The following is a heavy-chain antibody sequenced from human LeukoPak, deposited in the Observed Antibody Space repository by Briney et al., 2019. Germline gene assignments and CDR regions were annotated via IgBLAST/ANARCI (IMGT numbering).Heavy chain of an antibody. V-gene: IGHV5-10-1*01. Sequence: GESLKISCKGSGYSFTTYWITWVRQMPGKGLEWMGRIDPSDSYTNYSPSFQGHATISADKSISTAYLQRSSLKASDTAMYYCARVIHLGELSLYDYWGQGTLVTVSS. CDR1: GYSFTTYW. J-gene: IGHJ4*02. CDR3: ARVIHLGELSLYDY. CDR2: IDPSDSYT. D-gene: IGHD3-16*02.